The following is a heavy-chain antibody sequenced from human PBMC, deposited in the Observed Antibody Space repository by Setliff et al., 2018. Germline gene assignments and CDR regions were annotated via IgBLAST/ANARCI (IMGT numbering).Heavy chain of an antibody. CDR3: ARTLLLSPYYFDY. CDR1: GGSISSSSYY. D-gene: IGHD2-21*01. J-gene: IGHJ4*02. V-gene: IGHV4-39*07. Sequence: SETLSLTCTVSGGSISSSSYYWGWIRQPPGKGLEWIGSIYYSGSTNYNPSLKSRVTISVDKSKNQFSLKLSSVTAADTAVYYCARTLLLSPYYFDYWGQGTLVTVSS. CDR2: IYYSGST.